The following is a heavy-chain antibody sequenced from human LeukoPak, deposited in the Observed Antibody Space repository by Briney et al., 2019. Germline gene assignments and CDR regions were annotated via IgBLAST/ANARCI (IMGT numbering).Heavy chain of an antibody. Sequence: GASVKVSCKASGYTFTSYAMNWVRQAPGQGLEWVGWINTNTGNPTYAQGFTGRFVFSLDTSVSTAYLQISSLKAEDTAVYYCAITNAANSSSWYFLFTGNAEYFQHWGQGTLVTVSS. D-gene: IGHD6-13*01. CDR1: GYTFTSYA. CDR3: AITNAANSSSWYFLFTGNAEYFQH. J-gene: IGHJ1*01. CDR2: INTNTGNP. V-gene: IGHV7-4-1*02.